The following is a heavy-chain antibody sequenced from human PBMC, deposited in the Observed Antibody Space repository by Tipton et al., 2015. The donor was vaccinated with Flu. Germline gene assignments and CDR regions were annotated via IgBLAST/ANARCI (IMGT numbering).Heavy chain of an antibody. V-gene: IGHV4-34*01. CDR1: GGSFSGYY. Sequence: LRLSCAVYGGSFSGYYWSWIRQPPGKGLEWIGEINHSGSTNYNPSLKSRVTISVDTSKNQFSLKLSSVTAADTAVYYCARGPSPSCSGGWYLYYYYGMDVWGQGTTVTVSS. D-gene: IGHD6-19*01. CDR2: INHSGST. CDR3: ARGPSPSCSGGWYLYYYYGMDV. J-gene: IGHJ6*02.